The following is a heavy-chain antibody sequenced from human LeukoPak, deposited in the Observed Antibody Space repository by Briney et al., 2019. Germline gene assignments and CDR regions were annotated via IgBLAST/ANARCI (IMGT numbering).Heavy chain of an antibody. J-gene: IGHJ3*02. CDR1: GGSISSGAYY. CDR3: ARDPAGSPTAALGHAFDI. D-gene: IGHD2-2*01. V-gene: IGHV4-31*03. Sequence: SETLSLTCTVSGGSISSGAYYWRWIRQHPGKALEWIGYIYYSGSTYYNPSLKSRVTISVDTSKNQFSLKLGSVTAADTAVYYCARDPAGSPTAALGHAFDIWGQGTMVTVSS. CDR2: IYYSGST.